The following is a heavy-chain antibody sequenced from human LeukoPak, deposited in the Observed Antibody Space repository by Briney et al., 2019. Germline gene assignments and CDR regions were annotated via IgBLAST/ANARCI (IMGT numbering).Heavy chain of an antibody. D-gene: IGHD2-8*01. CDR3: ARRSRLTKPYYYYYYMDV. V-gene: IGHV4-34*01. Sequence: SETLSLTCAVYGGSFSGYYWSWIRQPPGKGLEWIGEINHSGTTNYNPSLKSRVTISVDTSKNQFSLKLSSVTAADTAVYYCARRSRLTKPYYYYYYMDVWGKGTTVTVSS. J-gene: IGHJ6*03. CDR2: INHSGTT. CDR1: GGSFSGYY.